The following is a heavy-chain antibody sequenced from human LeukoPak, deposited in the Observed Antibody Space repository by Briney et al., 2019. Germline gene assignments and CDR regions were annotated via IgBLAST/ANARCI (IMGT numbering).Heavy chain of an antibody. J-gene: IGHJ3*02. CDR1: QFTFTKYW. V-gene: IGHV3-7*01. CDR3: ATHCSSISCSLATFDI. Sequence: GGSLRLACAASQFTFTKYWMTWVRQAPGKGPEWVASIKQDGSEKSYVDSVKGRFTISRDNARTSLSLQMNSLRAEDTAVYYCATHCSSISCSLATFDIWGQGTMVTVSS. D-gene: IGHD2-2*01. CDR2: IKQDGSEK.